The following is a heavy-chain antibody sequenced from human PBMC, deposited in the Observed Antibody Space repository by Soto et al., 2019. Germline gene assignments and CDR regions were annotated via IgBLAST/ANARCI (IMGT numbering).Heavy chain of an antibody. CDR2: ISAYNGNT. V-gene: IGHV1-18*01. Sequence: QVQLVQSGAEVKKPGASVKVSCKASGYTFTSYGISWVRQAPGQGLEWMGWISAYNGNTNYAQKRQGRVTMTTDTHQPHYAEKHEGIVTRTNDTSTRQAYIELVSPSTYATSLNYCARMEQQRELFHTYYYYGMDVWGQGPTVTVSS. D-gene: IGHD1-7*01. CDR1: GYTFTSYG. CDR3: QAYIELVSPSTYATSLNYCARMEQQRELFHTYYYYGMDV. J-gene: IGHJ6*02.